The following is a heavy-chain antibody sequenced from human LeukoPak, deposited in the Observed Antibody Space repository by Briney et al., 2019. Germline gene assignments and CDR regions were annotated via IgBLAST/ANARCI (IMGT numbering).Heavy chain of an antibody. CDR3: ARDRAANQDWVEFDP. CDR1: GFRVSDYY. Sequence: AGGSLRLSWAVSGFRVSDYYMSWVRQAPGKGLEWVGLIRDSGEAFYADFARGRFAISRDESENTLYLQMNSLRVEDTAVYFCARDRAANQDWVEFDPCGQGTPVIVSS. D-gene: IGHD3/OR15-3a*01. J-gene: IGHJ5*02. CDR2: IRDSGEA. V-gene: IGHV3-66*03.